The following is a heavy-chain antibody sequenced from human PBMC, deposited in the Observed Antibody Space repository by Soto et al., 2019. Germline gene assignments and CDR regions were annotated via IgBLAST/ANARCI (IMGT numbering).Heavy chain of an antibody. CDR1: GFTFSGSA. J-gene: IGHJ5*02. CDR3: TRHSHYDYIWGSYRYSYNGFDP. V-gene: IGHV3-73*01. D-gene: IGHD3-16*02. CDR2: IRSKANSYAT. Sequence: EVQLVESGGGLVQPGGSLKLSCAASGFTFSGSAMHWVRQASGKGLEWVGRIRSKANSYATAYAASVKGRFTISRDDSKNTAYLQMNSLKTEVTAVYYCTRHSHYDYIWGSYRYSYNGFDPWGQGTLVTVSS.